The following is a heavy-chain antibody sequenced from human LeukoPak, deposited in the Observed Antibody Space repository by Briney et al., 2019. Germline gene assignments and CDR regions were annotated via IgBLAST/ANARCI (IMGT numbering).Heavy chain of an antibody. Sequence: PSETLSLTCTVSGGSISSYYWSWIRQPPGKGLEWIGYIYYSGSTNYNPSLKSRVTISVDTSKNQFSLKLSSVTAADTAVHYCARVPFIHSSSWYFDYWGQGTLVTVSS. CDR2: IYYSGST. J-gene: IGHJ4*02. D-gene: IGHD6-13*01. CDR1: GGSISSYY. CDR3: ARVPFIHSSSWYFDY. V-gene: IGHV4-59*01.